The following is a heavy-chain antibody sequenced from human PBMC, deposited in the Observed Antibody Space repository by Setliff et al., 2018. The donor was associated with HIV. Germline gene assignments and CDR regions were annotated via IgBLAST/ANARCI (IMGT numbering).Heavy chain of an antibody. Sequence: PSETLSLTCIVSGYSVSSGYYWGWIRQPPGKGLQWIGAMSDSETTYYNPSLKSRVTMSVDASRNRFSLKLSSVTAADTAIYYCARHQKVSFMSDHWGQGMLVTVSS. D-gene: IGHD3-16*01. CDR2: MSDSETT. CDR3: ARHQKVSFMSDH. CDR1: GYSVSSGYY. V-gene: IGHV4-38-2*02. J-gene: IGHJ4*02.